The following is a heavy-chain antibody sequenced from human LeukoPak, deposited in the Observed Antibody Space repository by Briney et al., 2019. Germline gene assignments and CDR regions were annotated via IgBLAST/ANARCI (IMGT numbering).Heavy chain of an antibody. D-gene: IGHD1-26*01. Sequence: AGGSLRLSCAASGFTFDDYGISWVRQAPGKVLEWVSGINWNGGSTGYAYSVKGRFTISRDNAKNSLYLQMNSLRAEDTALYYCARDLATADGVDYWGQGTLVTVSS. CDR3: ARDLATADGVDY. V-gene: IGHV3-20*04. J-gene: IGHJ4*02. CDR2: INWNGGST. CDR1: GFTFDDYG.